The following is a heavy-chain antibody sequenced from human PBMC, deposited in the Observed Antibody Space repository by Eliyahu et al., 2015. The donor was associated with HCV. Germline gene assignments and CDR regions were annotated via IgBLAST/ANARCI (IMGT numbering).Heavy chain of an antibody. D-gene: IGHD5-18*01. J-gene: IGHJ4*02. V-gene: IGHV4-30-4*08. CDR3: GRGHYDTSGYYAPDY. Sequence: QVQLQESGPRLVKPSQTVSLTCSVSGDSITTSGFFWSWIRQSPGKGLEWIGYIYNTGSTYYNPSLERRVTILMDTAKNQFSVRLDSVTAADTALYFCGRGHYDTSGYYAPDYGGQGALVTVST. CDR1: GDSITTSGFF. CDR2: IYNTGST.